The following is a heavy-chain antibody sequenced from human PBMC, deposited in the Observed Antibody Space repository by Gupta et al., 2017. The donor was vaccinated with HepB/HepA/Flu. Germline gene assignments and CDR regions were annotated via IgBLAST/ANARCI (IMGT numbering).Heavy chain of an antibody. J-gene: IGHJ4*02. D-gene: IGHD6-13*01. CDR1: GYTCTGHR. CDR2: IRAYNGKT. CDR3: ARDRRIAAAGMDDFDY. Sequence: QVQLVHSGAEEKMPSASVKVSCMALGYTCTGHRLRWLARAPGQGLEWMGWIRAYNGKTNYAQKLQGRVTMTTDTSTSTAYMELRSLRSDDTAVYYCARDRRIAAAGMDDFDYWGQGTLVTVSS. V-gene: IGHV1-18*01.